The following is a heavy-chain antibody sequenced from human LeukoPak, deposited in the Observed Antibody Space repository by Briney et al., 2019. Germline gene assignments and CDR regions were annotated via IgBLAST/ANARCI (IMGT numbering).Heavy chain of an antibody. CDR1: GYTFTSYA. J-gene: IGHJ3*02. Sequence: SVKVSCKASGYTFTSYAMNWVRQAPGQGLEWMGGIIPIFGSANYAQKFQGRVTITADKSTSTAYMELSSLRSEDTAVYYCARDFQSGWAFDIWGQGTMVTVSS. CDR3: ARDFQSGWAFDI. CDR2: IIPIFGSA. V-gene: IGHV1-69*06. D-gene: IGHD3-9*01.